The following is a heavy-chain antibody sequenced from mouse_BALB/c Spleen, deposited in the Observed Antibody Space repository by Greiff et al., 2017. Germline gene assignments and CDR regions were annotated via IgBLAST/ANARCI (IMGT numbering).Heavy chain of an antibody. D-gene: IGHD4-1*01. CDR2: VNPNNGGT. Sequence: VQLQQSGPELVKPGASVKISCKASGYTFTDYYMNWVKQSHGKSLEWIGLVNPNNGGTSYNQKFKGKATLTVDKSSSTAYMELRSLTSGDSAVYYCARGGGTGFAYWGQGTLVTVSA. J-gene: IGHJ3*01. CDR1: GYTFTDYY. CDR3: ARGGGTGFAY. V-gene: IGHV1-26*01.